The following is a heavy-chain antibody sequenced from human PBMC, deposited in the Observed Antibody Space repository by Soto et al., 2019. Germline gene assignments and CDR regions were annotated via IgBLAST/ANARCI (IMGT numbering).Heavy chain of an antibody. CDR3: ARDGARITVFGVVYYFDY. CDR2: INAGNGNT. CDR1: GYTFSSHA. J-gene: IGHJ4*02. Sequence: QVQLVQSGAEVKKPGASVKVSCKASGYTFSSHAMHWVRQAPGQRLEWMGWINAGNGNTKYSQNFQGRVAITRDTSASTAYMELRSLRSEDTAVYYGARDGARITVFGVVYYFDYWGQCTLVTVSS. D-gene: IGHD3-3*01. V-gene: IGHV1-3*01.